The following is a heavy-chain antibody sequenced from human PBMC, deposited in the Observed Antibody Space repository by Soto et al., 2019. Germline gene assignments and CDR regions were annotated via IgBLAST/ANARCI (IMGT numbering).Heavy chain of an antibody. V-gene: IGHV4-30-2*01. CDR2: IYHSGST. J-gene: IGHJ3*02. D-gene: IGHD3-10*01. CDR3: ARVWGGAFDI. Sequence: PSETLSLTCAVSGGSISSGGYSWSWIRQPPGKGLEWIGYIYHSGSTYYNPSLKSRVTISADTSKNQFSLKLSSVTAADTAVYYCARVWGGAFDIWGQGTMVTVS. CDR1: GGSISSGGYS.